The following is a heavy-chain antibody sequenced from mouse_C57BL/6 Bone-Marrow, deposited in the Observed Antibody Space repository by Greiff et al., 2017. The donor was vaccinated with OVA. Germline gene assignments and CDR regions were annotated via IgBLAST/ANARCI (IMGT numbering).Heavy chain of an antibody. J-gene: IGHJ2*01. V-gene: IGHV8-8*01. Sequence: QVQLKESGPGILQPSQTLSLTCSFSGFSLSTFGLGVGWIRQPSGKGLEWLAHIWWDDDKYYTPARKSRLTISKDTSKNQVFLKIANVDTADTATDYCARIGGWLRPYFDYWGQGTTLTVSS. CDR2: IWWDDDK. D-gene: IGHD2-2*01. CDR1: GFSLSTFGLG. CDR3: ARIGGWLRPYFDY.